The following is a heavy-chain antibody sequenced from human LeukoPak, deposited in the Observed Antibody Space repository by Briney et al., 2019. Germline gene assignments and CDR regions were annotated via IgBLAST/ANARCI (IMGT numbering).Heavy chain of an antibody. CDR1: GFTFSNAW. J-gene: IGHJ4*02. V-gene: IGHV3-15*01. D-gene: IGHD6-19*01. CDR2: IKSKTDGGTT. Sequence: GGSLRLSCAASGFTFSNAWMSWVRQAPGKGLEWVGRIKSKTDGGTTDYAARVKGRFTIPRDDSKNTLYLQMNSLKTEATAVYYCTAQYRSGWYSTDYWGQGTLVTVSS. CDR3: TAQYRSGWYSTDY.